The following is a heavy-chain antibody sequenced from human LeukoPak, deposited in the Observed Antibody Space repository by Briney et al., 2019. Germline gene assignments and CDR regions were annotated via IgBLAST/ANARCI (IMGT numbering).Heavy chain of an antibody. V-gene: IGHV3-30*03. CDR1: GFIFRDYG. Sequence: KAGGSLRLSCAASGFIFRDYGMHWVRQAPGKGLEWVAVISYDGGREYYADSVKGRFTISRDNSKNTLYLQINSLRAEDTAVYYCVRDPSGSGFAFDSWGQGALVTVSS. J-gene: IGHJ4*02. D-gene: IGHD1-1*01. CDR3: VRDPSGSGFAFDS. CDR2: ISYDGGRE.